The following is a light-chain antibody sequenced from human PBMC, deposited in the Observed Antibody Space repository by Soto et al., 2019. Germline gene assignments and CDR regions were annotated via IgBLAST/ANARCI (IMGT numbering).Light chain of an antibody. CDR2: YAS. V-gene: IGKV3-11*01. CDR1: QTVSRY. CDR3: QQRSAWPLFT. J-gene: IGKJ4*01. Sequence: VLTQSPATLFLSPGERATLSCRASQTVSRYLAWYQQKPGQAPRLLIYYASNRATGIPARFSGSGSGTDYTLTISSLEPEDFAVYYCQQRSAWPLFTSGGGTKVEI.